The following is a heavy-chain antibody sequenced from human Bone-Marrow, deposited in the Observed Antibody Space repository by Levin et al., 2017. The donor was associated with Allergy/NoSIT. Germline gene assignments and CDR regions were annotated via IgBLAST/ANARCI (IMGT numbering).Heavy chain of an antibody. J-gene: IGHJ4*02. D-gene: IGHD3-22*01. CDR3: TTEYYYDSSGLFDY. CDR1: GFTFSNGW. Sequence: GGSLRLSCAVSGFTFSNGWMSWVRQAPGKGLEWVGRIKSKTDGGTTDYAAPVKGRFTISRDDSKNTLYLQMNSLKTEDTAVYYCTTEYYYDSSGLFDYWGQGTLVTVSS. CDR2: IKSKTDGGTT. V-gene: IGHV3-15*01.